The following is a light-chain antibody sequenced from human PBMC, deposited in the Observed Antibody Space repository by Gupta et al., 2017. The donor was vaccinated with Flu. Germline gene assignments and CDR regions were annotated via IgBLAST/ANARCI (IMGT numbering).Light chain of an antibody. CDR1: NIGRKS. J-gene: IGLJ3*02. V-gene: IGLV3-21*02. CDR3: QVWHISSDHLRV. CDR2: DDS. Sequence: SYVLTQPPSVSVAPGQTTRITCGGDNIGRKSVHWYQQKPGQAPVVVVYDDSARPSGIPERLSGSNSGNTATLTISKVEAGDEADYYCQVWHISSDHLRVFGGGTKLTVL.